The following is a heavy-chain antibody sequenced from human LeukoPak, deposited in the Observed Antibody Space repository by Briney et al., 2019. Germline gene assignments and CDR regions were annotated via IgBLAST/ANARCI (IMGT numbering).Heavy chain of an antibody. CDR3: ARDGWGYHDY. J-gene: IGHJ4*02. CDR2: INPNSGGT. V-gene: IGHV1-2*02. Sequence: ASVKVSCKASGYTFTGYYLHWVRQAPGQGLEYMGWINPNSGGTTSAQKFQGRVTMTRDTSISTAYMELSRLTSDDTAVYYCARDGWGYHDYWGQGTLVTVSS. CDR1: GYTFTGYY. D-gene: IGHD2-15*01.